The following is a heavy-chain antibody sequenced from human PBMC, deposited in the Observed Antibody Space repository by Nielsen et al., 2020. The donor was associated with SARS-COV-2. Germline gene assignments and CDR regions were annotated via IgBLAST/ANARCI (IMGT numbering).Heavy chain of an antibody. CDR1: GYSFTSYW. CDR2: IDPSDSYT. CDR3: ARHGYCSSTSCQSPTNWFDP. J-gene: IGHJ5*02. V-gene: IGHV5-10-1*01. Sequence: GGSLRLSCKGSGYSFTSYWISWVRQMPGKGLEWMGRIDPSDSYTNYSPSFQGHVTISADKSISTAYLQWSSLKASDTAMYYCARHGYCSSTSCQSPTNWFDPWGQGTLVTVSS. D-gene: IGHD2-2*01.